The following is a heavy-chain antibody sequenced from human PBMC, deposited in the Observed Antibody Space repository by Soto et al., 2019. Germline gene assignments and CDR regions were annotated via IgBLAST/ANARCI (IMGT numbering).Heavy chain of an antibody. V-gene: IGHV1-18*01. CDR2: ISTYNGNT. D-gene: IGHD3-16*02. Sequence: QVQLVQSGGEVKKPGASVKVSCKASGYTFTNYGISWVRRAPGQGLEWMGWISTYNGNTKYARKSQGRVTMTTDTSTSVAYMELSSLRSGDRAVYYCARDPGSAGYRPLLSWGQGTLLTVAS. J-gene: IGHJ4*02. CDR1: GYTFTNYG. CDR3: ARDPGSAGYRPLLS.